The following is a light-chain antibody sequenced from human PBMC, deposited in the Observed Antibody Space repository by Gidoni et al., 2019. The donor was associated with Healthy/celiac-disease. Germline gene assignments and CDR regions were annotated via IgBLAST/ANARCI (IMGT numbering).Light chain of an antibody. CDR1: QSVSSY. J-gene: IGKJ4*01. CDR3: QQRSNWPLLT. Sequence: EIVLTQSPATLSLSPGERATLSCRASQSVSSYLAWYQQKPGQAPRLLLYDASNRATGIPARFSGSGSGTDFTLTISSLEPEDFAVYYCQQRSNWPLLTFGGGIKVEIK. V-gene: IGKV3-11*01. CDR2: DAS.